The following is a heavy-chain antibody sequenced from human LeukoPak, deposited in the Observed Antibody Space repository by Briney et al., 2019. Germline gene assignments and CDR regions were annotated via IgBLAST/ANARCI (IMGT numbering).Heavy chain of an antibody. CDR2: ISGSGGTT. CDR1: GITLSNYG. J-gene: IGHJ4*02. V-gene: IGHV3-23*01. D-gene: IGHD2-15*01. CDR3: AKRGVVIRDILVGFHKEAYYFDS. Sequence: GGSLRLSCAVSGITLSNYGVSWVRQAPGKGLEWVAGISGSGGTTKYADSVKGRFTISRDSPKNTLYLQMNSLRAEDTAVYFCAKRGVVIRDILVGFHKEAYYFDSWGQGALVTVSS.